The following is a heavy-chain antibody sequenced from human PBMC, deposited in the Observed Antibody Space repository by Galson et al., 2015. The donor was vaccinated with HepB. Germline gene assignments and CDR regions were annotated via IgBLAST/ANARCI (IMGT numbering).Heavy chain of an antibody. CDR2: ISWNGGST. Sequence: SLRLSCAASGFTFGDYGMSWVRQAPGKGLEWVSAISWNGGSTGYADSVKDRFTISRDNAKNSLYLQMDSLRAEDTALYYCARDLGLPDRTYYCDYWGQGTLVTVSS. CDR1: GFTFGDYG. D-gene: IGHD3-16*01. CDR3: ARDLGLPDRTYYCDY. J-gene: IGHJ4*02. V-gene: IGHV3-20*04.